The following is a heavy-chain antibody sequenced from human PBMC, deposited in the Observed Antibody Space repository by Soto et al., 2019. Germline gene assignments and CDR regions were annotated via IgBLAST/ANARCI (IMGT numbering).Heavy chain of an antibody. CDR3: ARTVRGVIVEYYYYYGMDV. Sequence: SETLSLTCTVSGGSISSSSYYWGWIRQPPGKGLEWIGSIYYSGSTYYNPSLKSRVTISVDTSKNQFSLKLSSVTAAVTAVYYCARTVRGVIVEYYYYYGMDVWGQGTTVTVSS. CDR1: GGSISSSSYY. D-gene: IGHD3-10*01. V-gene: IGHV4-39*01. CDR2: IYYSGST. J-gene: IGHJ6*02.